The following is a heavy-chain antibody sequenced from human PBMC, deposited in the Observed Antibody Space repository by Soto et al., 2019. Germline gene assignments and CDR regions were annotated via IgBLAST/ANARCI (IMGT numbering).Heavy chain of an antibody. CDR2: IIPIFGTA. V-gene: IGHV1-69*13. Sequence: SVEVSCKASGGTFSSYAISWVRQAPGQGLEWMGGIIPIFGTANYAQKFQGRVTITADESTSTAYMELSSLRSEDTAVYYCASTFIVVVPARYYYYYYGMDVWGQGTTVTVSS. CDR3: ASTFIVVVPARYYYYYYGMDV. D-gene: IGHD2-2*01. J-gene: IGHJ6*02. CDR1: GGTFSSYA.